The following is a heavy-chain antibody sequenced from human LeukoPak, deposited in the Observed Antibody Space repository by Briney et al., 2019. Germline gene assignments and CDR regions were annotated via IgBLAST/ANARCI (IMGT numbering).Heavy chain of an antibody. Sequence: PSETLSLTCTVSGGSISSYYWSWLRQPPGKGLEWIGYIYYSGSTNYNPSLKSRVTISVDTSKNQFSLKLSSVTTADTAVYYCARVRPGGSGYLSPGYYFDYWGQGTLVTVSS. CDR3: ARVRPGGSGYLSPGYYFDY. CDR2: IYYSGST. J-gene: IGHJ4*02. V-gene: IGHV4-59*01. D-gene: IGHD3-22*01. CDR1: GGSISSYY.